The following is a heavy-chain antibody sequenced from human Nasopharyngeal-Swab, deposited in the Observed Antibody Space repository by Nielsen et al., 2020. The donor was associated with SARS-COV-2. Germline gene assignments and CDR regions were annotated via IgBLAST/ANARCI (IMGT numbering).Heavy chain of an antibody. Sequence: SLKISCAASGFTFRSYGMHWGRQAPGQGLEWVAVIYYDGRNKDYADSVKGRFTISKDNSKNTLYLQMNSLRAEDTALFFCGRGMDVWGQGTTVTVSS. CDR3: GRGMDV. CDR2: IYYDGRNK. V-gene: IGHV3-30*03. J-gene: IGHJ6*02. CDR1: GFTFRSYG.